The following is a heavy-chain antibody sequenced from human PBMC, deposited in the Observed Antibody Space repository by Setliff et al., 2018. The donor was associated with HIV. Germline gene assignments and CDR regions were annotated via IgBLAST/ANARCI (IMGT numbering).Heavy chain of an antibody. Sequence: SVKVSCKASGGSSRTYPINWVRQAPGQGLEWMGQFIAVLDITSYAQKFQGRLTITADESTSTMYMELSSLRSDDTAVYYCAGPRGDEAFDIWGQGTMVTVSS. CDR2: FIAVLDIT. J-gene: IGHJ3*02. V-gene: IGHV1-69*10. D-gene: IGHD3-10*01. CDR1: GGSSRTYP. CDR3: AGPRGDEAFDI.